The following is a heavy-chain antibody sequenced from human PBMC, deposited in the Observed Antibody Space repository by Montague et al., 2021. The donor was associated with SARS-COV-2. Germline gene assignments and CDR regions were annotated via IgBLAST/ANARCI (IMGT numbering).Heavy chain of an antibody. D-gene: IGHD2-8*01. CDR1: GGSFSGYY. Sequence: SETLSLTCAAYGGSFSGYYWSWIRQPPGKGLEWIGEINHSGSTNYNPSLKSRVTISVDTSKNQFSLKLSSVTAADTAVYYCARANGYYFGYWGQGTLVTVSS. J-gene: IGHJ4*02. CDR2: INHSGST. V-gene: IGHV4-34*01. CDR3: ARANGYYFGY.